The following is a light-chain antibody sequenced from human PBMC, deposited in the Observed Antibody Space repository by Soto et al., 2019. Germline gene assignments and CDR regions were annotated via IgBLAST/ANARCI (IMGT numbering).Light chain of an antibody. CDR1: ETVATN. Sequence: VMTQSPATLSVSPGERATLYCWASETVATNLAWYQQKPGQAPRLLISGASTRAAGFSDRFRGSGSGTEFTLTISSLQSEDSAVYYCQQYNNWPPTFGQGTRLEIK. V-gene: IGKV3-15*01. CDR2: GAS. J-gene: IGKJ5*01. CDR3: QQYNNWPPT.